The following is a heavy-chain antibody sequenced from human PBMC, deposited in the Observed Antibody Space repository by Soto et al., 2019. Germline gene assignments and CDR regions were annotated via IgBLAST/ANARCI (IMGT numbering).Heavy chain of an antibody. CDR2: IYHSGST. J-gene: IGHJ4*01. CDR3: AAGGGLQRYY. V-gene: IGHV4-30-2*01. D-gene: IGHD1-1*01. Sequence: SETLSLTCAVSGGSISSGGYSWSWIRQPPGKGLEWIGYIYHSGSTYYNPSLKSRVTISVDRSKNQFSLKLSSVTAADTAVYYCAAGGGLQRYYWRHGTLVTVSS. CDR1: GGSISSGGYS.